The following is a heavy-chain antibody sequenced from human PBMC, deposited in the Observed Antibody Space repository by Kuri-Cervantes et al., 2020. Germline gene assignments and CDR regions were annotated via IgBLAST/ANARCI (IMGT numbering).Heavy chain of an antibody. Sequence: ASVKVSCKASGGTFSSYAISWVRQAPGQGLEWMGWTNPNSGGTNYAQKFQGRVTMTRDTSTSTAYMELRSLRSDDTAVYYCARDFPLITMIVVVIDAFDIWGQGTMVTVSS. CDR2: TNPNSGGT. CDR3: ARDFPLITMIVVVIDAFDI. D-gene: IGHD3-22*01. CDR1: GGTFSSYA. J-gene: IGHJ3*02. V-gene: IGHV1-2*02.